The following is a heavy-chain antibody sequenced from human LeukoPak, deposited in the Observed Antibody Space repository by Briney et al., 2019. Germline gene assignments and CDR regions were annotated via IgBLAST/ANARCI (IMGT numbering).Heavy chain of an antibody. Sequence: PSETLCLTCAVSGGSVSSGSYYWGCIRQPPGKGLEWIGYTYYVGITNYNPSLKSRVTMSVDTTKNQFSRNLSSVTAAETAVYYCTRSISWYSYFDDWGQGTLVPVSS. CDR1: GGSVSSGSYY. CDR2: TYYVGIT. CDR3: TRSISWYSYFDD. J-gene: IGHJ4*02. V-gene: IGHV4-61*01. D-gene: IGHD6-13*01.